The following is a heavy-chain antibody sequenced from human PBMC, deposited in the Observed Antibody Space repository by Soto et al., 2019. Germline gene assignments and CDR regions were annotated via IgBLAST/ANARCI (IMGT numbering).Heavy chain of an antibody. CDR1: GFTFSSYE. CDR2: ISSSGSTI. V-gene: IGHV3-48*03. Sequence: PGGSLRLSCAASGFTFSSYEMNWVRQAPGKGLEWVSYISSSGSTIYYADSVKGRFTISRDNAKNSLYLQMNSLRAEDTAVYYCARSRLPDSSGPPDYWGQGTLVTVSS. CDR3: ARSRLPDSSGPPDY. D-gene: IGHD3-22*01. J-gene: IGHJ4*02.